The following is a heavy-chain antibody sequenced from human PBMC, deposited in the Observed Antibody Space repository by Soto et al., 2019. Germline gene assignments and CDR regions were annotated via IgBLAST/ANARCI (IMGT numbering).Heavy chain of an antibody. CDR3: AKHDGGWGLPLDY. D-gene: IGHD6-19*01. Sequence: EVQLLESGGGLIQPGGSLRLSCAASGFTFSTYAMSWVRQAPGKGLEWLSAISGSAGSTYYADSVKGRFTISRDNSKNTRYLQMNSLRAEVTAVYYCAKHDGGWGLPLDYWGRGTLVTVSS. CDR1: GFTFSTYA. J-gene: IGHJ4*02. CDR2: ISGSAGST. V-gene: IGHV3-23*01.